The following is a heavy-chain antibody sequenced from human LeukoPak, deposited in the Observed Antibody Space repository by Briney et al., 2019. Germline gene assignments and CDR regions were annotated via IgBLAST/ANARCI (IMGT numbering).Heavy chain of an antibody. J-gene: IGHJ4*02. D-gene: IGHD2-2*01. V-gene: IGHV4-31*03. CDR2: VYYSGST. Sequence: SETLSLTCTVSGGSISSGGYYWSWIRQHPGKGLEWIGYVYYSGSTYYNPSLKSRVTISVDTSKNQFSLKLSSVTAADTAVYYCARTPAAIGYYFDYWGQGTLVTVSS. CDR1: GGSISSGGYY. CDR3: ARTPAAIGYYFDY.